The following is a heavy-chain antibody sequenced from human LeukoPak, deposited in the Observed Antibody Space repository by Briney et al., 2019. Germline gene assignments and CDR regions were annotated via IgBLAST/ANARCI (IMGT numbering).Heavy chain of an antibody. V-gene: IGHV3-21*01. CDR2: ISSSSNFI. J-gene: IGHJ3*02. CDR3: ARANSDYDASDI. D-gene: IGHD6-25*01. Sequence: GGSLRLSCGASGFTFCCLSMNWLRQAPGKGLEWVSSISSSSNFIYYADSVKGRFTISRDNAKNSLYLQMNSLRAEDTAVYYCARANSDYDASDIGGQGTMVTVSS. CDR1: GFTFCCLS.